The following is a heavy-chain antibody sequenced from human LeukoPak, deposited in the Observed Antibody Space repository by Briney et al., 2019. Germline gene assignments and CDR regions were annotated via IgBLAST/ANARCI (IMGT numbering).Heavy chain of an antibody. CDR2: IKQDGSEK. V-gene: IGHV3-7*01. D-gene: IGHD3-16*01. CDR1: GFTISSYW. J-gene: IGHJ3*02. Sequence: PGGSLRLSCAASGFTISSYWMSWVRQAPGKGLEWVANIKQDGSEKYYVDSVKGRFTISRDNAKNSLYLQMNSLRAEDTAVYYCARVGAFRAFDIWGQGTMVTVSS. CDR3: ARVGAFRAFDI.